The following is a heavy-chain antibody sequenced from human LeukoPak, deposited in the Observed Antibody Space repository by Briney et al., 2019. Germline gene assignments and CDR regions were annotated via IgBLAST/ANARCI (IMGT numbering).Heavy chain of an antibody. J-gene: IGHJ4*02. CDR2: ISGSGGGT. V-gene: IGHV3-23*01. CDR1: GFTFSSYA. CDR3: AKGEIVAAVPFDY. Sequence: PGGSLRLSCAASGFTFSSYAMSWVRRVSGKGLEWVSAISGSGGGTYYADSVKGRFTISRDNSKNTLYLQMNILRAEDTAVYYCAKGEIVAAVPFDYWGQGTLVTVSS. D-gene: IGHD6-13*01.